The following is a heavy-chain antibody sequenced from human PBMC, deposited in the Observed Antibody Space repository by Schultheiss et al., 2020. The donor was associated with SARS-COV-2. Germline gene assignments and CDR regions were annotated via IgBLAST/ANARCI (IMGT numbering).Heavy chain of an antibody. J-gene: IGHJ4*02. CDR1: GGSFSGYY. V-gene: IGHV4-34*01. CDR2: IYYSGST. CDR3: ARTDYGDYGGDY. D-gene: IGHD4-17*01. Sequence: SETLSLTCAVYGGSFSGYYWSWIRQHPGKGLEWIGYIYYSGSTYYNPSLKSLVTISVDTSKNQFSLKLNSVTAADTAVYYCARTDYGDYGGDYWGQGTLVTVSS.